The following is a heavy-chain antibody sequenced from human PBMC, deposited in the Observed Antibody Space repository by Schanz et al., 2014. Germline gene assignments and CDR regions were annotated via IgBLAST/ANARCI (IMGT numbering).Heavy chain of an antibody. V-gene: IGHV3-33*01. CDR1: GFTFSTYG. CDR3: ATDYSGGGCHI. CDR2: IWYDGSNK. J-gene: IGHJ3*02. Sequence: QVQLVESGGGVVQPGRSLRLSCAASGFTFSTYGMHWVRQAPGEGLEWVAVIWYDGSNKYYADSVKGRFTLSRDNSKNTVYLQMNSLRAEDTALYFCATDYSGGGCHIWGQGTMVTVSS. D-gene: IGHD6-19*01.